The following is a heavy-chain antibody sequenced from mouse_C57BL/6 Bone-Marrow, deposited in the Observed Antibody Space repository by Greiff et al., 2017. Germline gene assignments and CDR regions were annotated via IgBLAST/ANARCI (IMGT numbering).Heavy chain of an antibody. V-gene: IGHV3-6*01. CDR2: ISYDGSN. D-gene: IGHD1-1*01. CDR3: ARVGLLYYVDY. CDR1: GYSITSGYY. Sequence: EVQLVESGPGLVKPSQSLSLTCSVTGYSITSGYYWNWIRQFPGNKLEWMGYISYDGSNNYNPSLKNRISITRDTSKNQFFLKLNSVTTEDTATYYCARVGLLYYVDYGGQGTTLTVSS. J-gene: IGHJ2*01.